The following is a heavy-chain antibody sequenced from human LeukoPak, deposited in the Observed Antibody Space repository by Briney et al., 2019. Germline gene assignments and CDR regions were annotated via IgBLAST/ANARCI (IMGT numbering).Heavy chain of an antibody. CDR2: IYYSGST. V-gene: IGHV4-39*07. CDR1: GGSISSSSYY. J-gene: IGHJ5*02. D-gene: IGHD2-2*01. CDR3: ARGSVVVPAATNQPNNWFDP. Sequence: PSETLSLTCTVSGGSISSSSYYWGWIRQPPGKGLEWIGSIYYSGSTYYNPSLKSRVTISVDTSKNQFSLKLSSVTAADTAVYYCARGSVVVPAATNQPNNWFDPWGQGTQVTVSS.